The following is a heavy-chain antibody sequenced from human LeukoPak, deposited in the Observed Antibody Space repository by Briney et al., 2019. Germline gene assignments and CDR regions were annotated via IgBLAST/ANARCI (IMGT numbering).Heavy chain of an antibody. Sequence: SETLPLTCAVYCGSFSGYYWSLIRQPPGKGLEWIGEIHHRGSPNYNPSLKVRVPISVGTSKNQFSLKLSSVTAADTAVYYCAGSYPSSTSCYDYWGQGTLVTVSS. D-gene: IGHD2-2*01. CDR2: IHHRGSP. V-gene: IGHV4-34*01. J-gene: IGHJ4*02. CDR1: CGSFSGYY. CDR3: AGSYPSSTSCYDY.